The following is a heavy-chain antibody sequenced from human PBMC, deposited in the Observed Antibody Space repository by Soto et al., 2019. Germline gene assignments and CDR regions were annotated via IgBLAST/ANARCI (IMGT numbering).Heavy chain of an antibody. D-gene: IGHD1-7*01. V-gene: IGHV4-39*01. Sequence: NPSETLSLTCTVSGGSISSSSYYWGWIRQPPGKGLEWIGSIYYSGSTYYNPSLKSRVTISVDTSKNQFSLKLSSVTAADTAVYYCARRGPAGLELAYWGQGTLVTVSS. CDR3: ARRGPAGLELAY. CDR1: GGSISSSSYY. J-gene: IGHJ4*02. CDR2: IYYSGST.